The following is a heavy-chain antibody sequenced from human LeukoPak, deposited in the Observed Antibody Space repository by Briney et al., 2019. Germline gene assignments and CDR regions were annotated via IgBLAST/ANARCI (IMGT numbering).Heavy chain of an antibody. J-gene: IGHJ5*02. CDR3: ARYEQRPGVTASDH. CDR1: GFTFNSYW. D-gene: IGHD2-21*02. V-gene: IGHV3-74*01. CDR2: INPDGSWT. Sequence: GGSLRLSCAASGFTFNSYWMVWFRQAPGKGLVWVSCINPDGSWTLHADSVKRRFAISRDCARNTLYLQMNSLGVEDTAMYYCARYEQRPGVTASDHWSQGTLVTVSS.